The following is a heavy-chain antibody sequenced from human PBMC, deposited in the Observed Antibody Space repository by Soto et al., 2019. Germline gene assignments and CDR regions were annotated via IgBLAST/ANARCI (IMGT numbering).Heavy chain of an antibody. J-gene: IGHJ4*02. CDR1: GFPFSSYL. V-gene: IGHV3-74*01. D-gene: IGHD3-10*01. CDR3: ARGAYVIRGLINYYFDY. Sequence: GGSLKLSCASSGFPFSSYLMHWVRHAPGEGLVWVSRINNDGSSTSYADSVKGRFTISRDNAKNTLYLQVNSLRVEDTAVYYCARGAYVIRGLINYYFDYWGQGTPVNVSS. CDR2: INNDGSST.